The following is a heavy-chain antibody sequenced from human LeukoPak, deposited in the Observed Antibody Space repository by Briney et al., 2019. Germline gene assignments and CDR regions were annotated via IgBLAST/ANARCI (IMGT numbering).Heavy chain of an antibody. Sequence: GGSLRLSCAASGFTFSSYAMNWVRQAPGKGLEWVSTISDSGGTTYYADSVRGRFTISRDNSKKMLYLQMNSLRAEDTAIYYCAKDPESGSYLVGGGDWGQGTLVTVSS. CDR3: AKDPESGSYLVGGGD. CDR2: ISDSGGTT. CDR1: GFTFSSYA. J-gene: IGHJ4*02. V-gene: IGHV3-23*01. D-gene: IGHD1-26*01.